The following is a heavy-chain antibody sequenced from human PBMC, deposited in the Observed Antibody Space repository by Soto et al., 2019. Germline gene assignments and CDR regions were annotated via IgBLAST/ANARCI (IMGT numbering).Heavy chain of an antibody. D-gene: IGHD2-21*02. Sequence: PSETLSLTCTVSGGSISNYYWSWIRQPPGKGLEWIGYIYYSGSTNYNPSLKSRVTISVDRSKNQFSLKLSSVTAADTAVYYCARMTFDDYFDYWGQGTLVTVSS. V-gene: IGHV4-59*01. J-gene: IGHJ4*02. CDR3: ARMTFDDYFDY. CDR2: IYYSGST. CDR1: GGSISNYY.